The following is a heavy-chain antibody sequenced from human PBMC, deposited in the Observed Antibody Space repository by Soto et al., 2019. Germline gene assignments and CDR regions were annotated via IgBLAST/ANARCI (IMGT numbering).Heavy chain of an antibody. Sequence: QITLKESGPTLVKPTQTLTLTCTFSGFSLSTSGVGVGWIRQPPGKALEWLALIYWDDDKRYSPSLKSRLTIPKDTAKNQVALTMTSMDPVDTATYYCAHSLYYYDTGGDAFDIWGQGTMVTVSS. D-gene: IGHD3-22*01. V-gene: IGHV2-5*02. J-gene: IGHJ3*02. CDR1: GFSLSTSGVG. CDR2: IYWDDDK. CDR3: AHSLYYYDTGGDAFDI.